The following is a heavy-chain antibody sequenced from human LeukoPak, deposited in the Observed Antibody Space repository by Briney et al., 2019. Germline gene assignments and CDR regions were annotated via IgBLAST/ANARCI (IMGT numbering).Heavy chain of an antibody. Sequence: GGSLRLSCAASGFTFSNYAMTWVRQAPGKGLEWVSAISGSGGSTYYADSVKGRFTISRDNSKNTLYLQMNSPRAEDTAVYYCAKCVTMARGITDYWGQGTLVTVSS. J-gene: IGHJ4*02. CDR1: GFTFSNYA. CDR3: AKCVTMARGITDY. D-gene: IGHD3-10*01. V-gene: IGHV3-23*01. CDR2: ISGSGGST.